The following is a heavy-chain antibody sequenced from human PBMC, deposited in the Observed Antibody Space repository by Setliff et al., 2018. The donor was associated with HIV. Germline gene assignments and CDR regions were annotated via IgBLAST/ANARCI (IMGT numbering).Heavy chain of an antibody. V-gene: IGHV4-4*09. CDR1: GGPISSYY. CDR2: IHSSGST. CDR3: ARESGSAYYYYYMDV. J-gene: IGHJ6*03. Sequence: PSETLSLTCTVSGGPISSYYCNWIRQPPGKGPEWIGYIHSSGSTIYNPSLKSRVIMSLDTSKNQFSLSLSSMSAADTAVYYCARESGSAYYYYYMDVWGKGTTVTVSS. D-gene: IGHD1-26*01.